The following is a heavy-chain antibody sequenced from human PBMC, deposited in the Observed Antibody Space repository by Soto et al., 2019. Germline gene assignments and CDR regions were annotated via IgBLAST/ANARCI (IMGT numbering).Heavy chain of an antibody. CDR1: GFAFSAYA. V-gene: IGHV3-23*01. CDR3: AKSFCSSSSCFSLWVDP. CDR2: ISGTGVPT. D-gene: IGHD2-2*01. J-gene: IGHJ5*02. Sequence: PGGSLRLSCAASGFAFSAYAMSWVRQAPGKGLECISLISGTGVPTLYAESVKGRFSVSRDNSKDTLFLEMNNLRDDDTAIYYCAKSFCSSSSCFSLWVDPWGPGTLVTV.